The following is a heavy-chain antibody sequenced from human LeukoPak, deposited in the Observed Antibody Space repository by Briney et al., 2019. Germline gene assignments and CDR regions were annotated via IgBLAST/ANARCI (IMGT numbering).Heavy chain of an antibody. CDR2: ISWDGGNT. Sequence: PGGSLRLSCAASGFTFKDYAMHWVRQAPGKGLEWVCLISWDGGNTYYADSVKGRFTISRDNSKNSLYLQMNSLRVEDTALYYCVEESESGGYRYFRHWGQGTLVTVSS. D-gene: IGHD3-22*01. V-gene: IGHV3-43D*04. CDR3: VEESESGGYRYFRH. CDR1: GFTFKDYA. J-gene: IGHJ1*01.